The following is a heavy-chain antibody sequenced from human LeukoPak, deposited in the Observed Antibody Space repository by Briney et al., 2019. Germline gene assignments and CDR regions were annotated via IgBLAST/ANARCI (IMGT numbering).Heavy chain of an antibody. CDR3: ARVRAIWDAFDI. D-gene: IGHD3-3*01. CDR2: INHSGST. CDR1: GGSFSGYY. Sequence: SETLSLTCAVYGGSFSGYYWSWIRQPPGKGLEWSGEINHSGSTNYNPSLKSRVTISVDTSKNQFSLKLSSVTAADTAVYYCARVRAIWDAFDIWGQGTMVTVSS. V-gene: IGHV4-34*01. J-gene: IGHJ3*02.